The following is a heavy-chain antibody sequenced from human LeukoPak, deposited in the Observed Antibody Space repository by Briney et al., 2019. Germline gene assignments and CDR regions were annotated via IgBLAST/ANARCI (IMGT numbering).Heavy chain of an antibody. D-gene: IGHD1-1*01. CDR2: IIPNFGSG. CDR1: GGTFSTYP. CDR3: ATSFRTGTTFPLDY. Sequence: ASVKVSCKASGGTFSTYPISWVRQAPGQGLEWMGGIIPNFGSGNHAQRFQGRVTFTADASTNTAYMELSRLRSEDAAVYYCATSFRTGTTFPLDYWGQGTLVTVSS. V-gene: IGHV1-69*13. J-gene: IGHJ4*02.